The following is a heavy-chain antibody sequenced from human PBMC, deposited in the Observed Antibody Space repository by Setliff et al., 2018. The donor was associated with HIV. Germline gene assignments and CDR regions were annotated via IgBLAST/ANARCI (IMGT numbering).Heavy chain of an antibody. CDR2: MYYSGNT. CDR1: GGSISSGGYY. V-gene: IGHV4-31*03. D-gene: IGHD3-3*01. J-gene: IGHJ5*02. CDR3: ARDRRSIFGVDTKNWFDP. Sequence: PSETLSLTCTVSGGSISSGGYYWSWIRQHPGKGLEWVGYMYYSGNTFYNPSLKSRSILSVDTSKNEFSLNLTSVTVADTAVYYCARDRRSIFGVDTKNWFDPWGQGTLVTVSS.